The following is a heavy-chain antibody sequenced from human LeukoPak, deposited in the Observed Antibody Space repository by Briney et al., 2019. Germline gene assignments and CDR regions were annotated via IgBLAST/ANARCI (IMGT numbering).Heavy chain of an antibody. CDR2: IRFDGSNK. J-gene: IGHJ4*02. CDR1: GFTFSSYG. Sequence: GGSLRLSCAASGFTFSSYGMHWVRQAPGKGLEWVAFIRFDGSNKYYADSVKGRFTISRDSSKNTLYLQMNSLRAEDTAVYYCARELGGERDNWGQGTLVTVSS. V-gene: IGHV3-30*02. D-gene: IGHD1-26*01. CDR3: ARELGGERDN.